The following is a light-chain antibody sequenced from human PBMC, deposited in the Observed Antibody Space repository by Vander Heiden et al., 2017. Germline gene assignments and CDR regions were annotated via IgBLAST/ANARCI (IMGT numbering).Light chain of an antibody. CDR1: SSNIGARYD. CDR3: QSYDNDLSGWV. J-gene: IGLJ3*02. Sequence: QSVLPQPPSVSGAPGQRVSISCSGSSSNIGARYDVHWYQQLPGTAPKLLIYGNHNRPSGVPDRFSGSLSATSASLAISGLQAEDEGDFYCQSYDNDLSGWVFGGGTKLTVL. CDR2: GNH. V-gene: IGLV1-40*01.